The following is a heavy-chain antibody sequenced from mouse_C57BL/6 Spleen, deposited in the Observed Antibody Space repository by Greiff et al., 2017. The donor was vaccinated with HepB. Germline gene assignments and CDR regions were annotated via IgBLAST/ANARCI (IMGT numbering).Heavy chain of an antibody. Sequence: QVQLQQPGAELVKPGASVKLSCKASGYTFTSYWMQWVKQRPGQGLEWIGEIDPSDSYTNYNQKFKGKATLTVDTSSSTAYMQLSSLTSEDSAVYYCARIRLTGKKDYGGQGTTLTVSS. J-gene: IGHJ2*01. V-gene: IGHV1-50*01. CDR1: GYTFTSYW. CDR3: ARIRLTGKKDY. CDR2: IDPSDSYT. D-gene: IGHD4-1*01.